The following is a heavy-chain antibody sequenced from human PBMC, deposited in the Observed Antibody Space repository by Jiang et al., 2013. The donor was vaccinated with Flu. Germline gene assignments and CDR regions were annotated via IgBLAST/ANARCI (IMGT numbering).Heavy chain of an antibody. J-gene: IGHJ1*01. CDR3: ARAIDVAAAGTIYFQH. CDR1: GFTFSSYS. V-gene: IGHV3-64*01. Sequence: VQLVESGGGLVQPGGSLRLSCAASGFTFSSYSMQWVRQAPGKGLEYIASISSNGGSTYHANSVKGRFTISRDNSKNTLYLQMGGVRAEDMAVYYCARAIDVAAAGTIYFQHWARAP. CDR2: ISSNGGST. D-gene: IGHD6-13*01.